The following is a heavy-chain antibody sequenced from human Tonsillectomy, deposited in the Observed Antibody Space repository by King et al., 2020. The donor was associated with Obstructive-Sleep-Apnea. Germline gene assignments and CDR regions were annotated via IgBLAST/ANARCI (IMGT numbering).Heavy chain of an antibody. J-gene: IGHJ4*02. CDR3: ARAGYSGSFYPSPFDY. CDR1: GGSISSYY. CDR2: IYYSGST. V-gene: IGHV4-59*01. Sequence: VQLQESGPGLVKPSETLSLTCTVSGGSISSYYWSWIRQPPGKGLEWIGYIYYSGSTNYNPSLKSRVTISVDTSKNQFSLKLSSVTAADTAVYYCARAGYSGSFYPSPFDYWGQGTLVTVSS. D-gene: IGHD1-26*01.